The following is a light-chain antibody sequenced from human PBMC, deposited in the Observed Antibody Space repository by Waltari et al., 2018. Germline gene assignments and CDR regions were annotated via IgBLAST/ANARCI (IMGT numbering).Light chain of an antibody. CDR2: GAS. CDR1: QNIDNN. J-gene: IGKJ4*01. Sequence: EVVMTQSPAALSVSPGERVTLSCKASQNIDNNLAWYQQKPGQSPRLLIHGASTRATGVPARLSGSGSGHEFTLTISSLQSEDCAVFYCQQYNRWPPLPFGGGTKVEIK. V-gene: IGKV3-15*01. CDR3: QQYNRWPPLP.